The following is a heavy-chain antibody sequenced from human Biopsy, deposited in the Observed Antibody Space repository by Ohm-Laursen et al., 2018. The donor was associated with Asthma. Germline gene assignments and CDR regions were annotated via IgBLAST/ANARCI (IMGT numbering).Heavy chain of an antibody. CDR3: ARKAGSCISRTCYSLDF. D-gene: IGHD2-2*01. V-gene: IGHV1-69*13. Sequence: SVKVSCNSIGGTLNTYVIGWVRQAPGQGLEWMGGINSVFGTTTYPQKFQDRVTITADDSTSTVYMELSSLGSEDTAVYYCARKAGSCISRTCYSLDFWGQGTLVTVSS. J-gene: IGHJ4*02. CDR2: INSVFGTT. CDR1: GGTLNTYV.